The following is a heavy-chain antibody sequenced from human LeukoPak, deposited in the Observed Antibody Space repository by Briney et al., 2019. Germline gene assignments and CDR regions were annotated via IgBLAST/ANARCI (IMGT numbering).Heavy chain of an antibody. V-gene: IGHV4-34*01. CDR2: INHSGST. D-gene: IGHD3-22*01. CDR1: GGSFSGYY. J-gene: IGHJ4*02. CDR3: ARFADSSGYYFDY. Sequence: SETLSLTCAVYGGSFSGYYWSWIRQPLGKGLEWIGEINHSGSTNYNPSLKSRVTISVDTSKNQFSLKLSSVTAADTAVYYCARFADSSGYYFDYWGQGTLVTVSS.